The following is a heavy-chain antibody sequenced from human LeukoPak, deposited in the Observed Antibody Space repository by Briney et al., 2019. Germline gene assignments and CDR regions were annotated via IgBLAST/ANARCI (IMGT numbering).Heavy chain of an antibody. CDR3: AKRVVGAFDI. J-gene: IGHJ3*02. V-gene: IGHV3-23*01. CDR1: GFTFSSYS. D-gene: IGHD2-15*01. CDR2: ISGSGGST. Sequence: GGSLRLSCAAPGFTFSSYSMSWVRQAPGKGLEWVSAISGSGGSTYYADSVKGRFTISRDNSKNTLYLQMNSLRAEDTAVYYCAKRVVGAFDIWGQGTMVTVSS.